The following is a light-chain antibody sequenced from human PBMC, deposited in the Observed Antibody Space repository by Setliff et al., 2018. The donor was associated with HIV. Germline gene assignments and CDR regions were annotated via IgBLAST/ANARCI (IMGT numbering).Light chain of an antibody. CDR2: WAS. V-gene: IGKV4-1*01. J-gene: IGKJ2*01. CDR1: QSILYSSNSKNY. CDR3: QQYHSTPYT. Sequence: DIVMTQSPDSLAVSLGEGATINCKSSQSILYSSNSKNYLAWYQQKPRQPPKLLIYWASTRESGVPDRFSGSGSGTDFTLTISSLQAEDVAVYYCQQYHSTPYTFGQGTKVDIK.